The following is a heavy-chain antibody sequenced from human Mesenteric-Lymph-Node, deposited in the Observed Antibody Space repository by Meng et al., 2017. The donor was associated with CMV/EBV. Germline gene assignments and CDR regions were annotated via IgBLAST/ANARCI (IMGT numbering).Heavy chain of an antibody. CDR3: GRDNWGSIDY. V-gene: IGHV4-59*13. CDR1: GGSFSSYP. Sequence: VRRQESGPGLCKPSETLSPTCTGSGGSFSSYPWSWIRQPPGKGLEWVGYMSYSGSTNYNPSLKSRITMSLDTSKNQFSLELSSVTAADTAVYYCGRDNWGSIDYWGQGTLVTVSS. D-gene: IGHD7-27*01. CDR2: MSYSGST. J-gene: IGHJ4*02.